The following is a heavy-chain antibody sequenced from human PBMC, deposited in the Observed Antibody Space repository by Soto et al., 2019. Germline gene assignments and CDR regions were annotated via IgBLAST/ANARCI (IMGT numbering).Heavy chain of an antibody. CDR2: IKQDGSEK. CDR3: ARDWPERHYYYGMDV. J-gene: IGHJ6*02. CDR1: GFTFSSYW. D-gene: IGHD1-1*01. V-gene: IGHV3-7*05. Sequence: GGSLRLSCAASGFTFSSYWMSWVRQAPGKGLEWVANIKQDGSEKYYVDSVKGRFTISRDNAKTSLYLQMNSLRAEDTAVYYCARDWPERHYYYGMDVWGQGTTVTVSS.